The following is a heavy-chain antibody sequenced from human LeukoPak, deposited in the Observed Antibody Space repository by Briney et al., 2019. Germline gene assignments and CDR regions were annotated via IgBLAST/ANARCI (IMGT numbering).Heavy chain of an antibody. D-gene: IGHD6-13*01. V-gene: IGHV4-59*08. CDR1: GVSISTYS. Sequence: SETLSLTCTVSGVSISTYSWSWIRQPPGEELEWIGYIYYSGSTNYNPSLKSRVTISVDTSKNQFSLMLSSVTAADTAVYYCARQGARGYSNYWFHPWGQGPLVTVSS. J-gene: IGHJ5*02. CDR3: ARQGARGYSNYWFHP. CDR2: IYYSGST.